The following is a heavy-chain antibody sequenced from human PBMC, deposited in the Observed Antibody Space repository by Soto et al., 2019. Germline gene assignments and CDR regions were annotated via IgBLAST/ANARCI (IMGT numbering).Heavy chain of an antibody. CDR1: GFTFSSYG. V-gene: IGHV3-30*03. CDR2: ISYDGSNK. J-gene: IGHJ4*02. D-gene: IGHD6-13*01. CDR3: ASSLFPIAGAGTY. Sequence: GGSLRLSCATSGFTFSSYGMHWVRQAPGKGLEWVAVISYDGSNKYYADSVKGRFTISRDNSKNTLYLQMNSLRAEDTAVYYCASSLFPIAGAGTYRGQGTLVPLFS.